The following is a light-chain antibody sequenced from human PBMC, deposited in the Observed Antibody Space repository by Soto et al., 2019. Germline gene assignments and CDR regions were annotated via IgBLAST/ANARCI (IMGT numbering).Light chain of an antibody. CDR2: DAS. V-gene: IGKV1-5*01. CDR1: QTISSW. Sequence: DIQMAQYPSTLCRAGGERRTRRWRASQTISSWLAWYQQKPGKAPKVLIYDASRWAGGVPSRFTCSGSGTEYTVSILSMQADDFVPSYCQQYRVYWMFGQGTKVDIK. J-gene: IGKJ1*01. CDR3: QQYRVYWM.